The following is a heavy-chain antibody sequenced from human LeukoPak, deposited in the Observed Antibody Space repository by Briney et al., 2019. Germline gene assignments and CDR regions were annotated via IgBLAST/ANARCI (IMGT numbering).Heavy chain of an antibody. V-gene: IGHV3-66*01. J-gene: IGHJ4*02. CDR2: IYSGGST. CDR1: GFTVSSNY. Sequence: GGSLRLSCAASGFTVSSNYMSWVRQVPGKGLEWVSVIYSGGSTYYADSVKGRFTISRDNSKNTLYLQMNSLRAEDTAVYYCARDRPNTPLDYWGQGTLVTVSS. CDR3: ARDRPNTPLDY.